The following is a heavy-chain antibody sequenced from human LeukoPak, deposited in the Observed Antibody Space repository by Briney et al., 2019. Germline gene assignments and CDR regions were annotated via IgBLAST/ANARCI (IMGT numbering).Heavy chain of an antibody. CDR1: GFTFDDYA. CDR2: INWNSGSI. V-gene: IGHV3-9*01. CDR3: AKDIWPNDYGDYPVAFDI. J-gene: IGHJ3*02. Sequence: GGSLRLSCAASGFTFDDYAMHWVRQAPGKGLEWVSGINWNSGSIGYADSVKGRFTISRDNAKNSLYLQMNSLRAEDTALYYCAKDIWPNDYGDYPVAFDIWGQGTMVTVSS. D-gene: IGHD4-17*01.